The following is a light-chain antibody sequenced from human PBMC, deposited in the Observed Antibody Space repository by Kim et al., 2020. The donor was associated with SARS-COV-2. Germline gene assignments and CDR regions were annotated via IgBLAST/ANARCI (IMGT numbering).Light chain of an antibody. CDR3: QQYDDWPPWT. V-gene: IGKV3-15*01. J-gene: IGKJ1*01. Sequence: EVVMTQSPATLSVSPGERATLSYRASQSVGTNVAWYQQKAGQAPQLLIYGASTRAAGIPARFSGSGSGTEFTLTISSLQSEDLAVYSCQQYDDWPPWTFGQGTKVEIK. CDR2: GAS. CDR1: QSVGTN.